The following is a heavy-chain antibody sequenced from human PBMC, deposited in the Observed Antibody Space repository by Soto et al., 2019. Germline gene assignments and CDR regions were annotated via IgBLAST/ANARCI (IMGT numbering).Heavy chain of an antibody. J-gene: IGHJ4*02. CDR1: GYTFTSYD. Sequence: ASVKVSCKASGYTFTSYDIYWVRQATGQGLEWMGWMNPNTGNPGYAQKFQGRVTVTSDTSINTVHMELSSLRSEDTAVYYCARRAETNGWNGFGADKYYFDFWGQGTLVTVSS. D-gene: IGHD1-1*01. CDR2: MNPNTGNP. CDR3: ARRAETNGWNGFGADKYYFDF. V-gene: IGHV1-8*01.